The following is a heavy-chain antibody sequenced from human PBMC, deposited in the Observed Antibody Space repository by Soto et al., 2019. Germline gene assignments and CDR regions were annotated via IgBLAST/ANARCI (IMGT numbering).Heavy chain of an antibody. CDR2: INAGNGNT. CDR1: GYTFTSYA. J-gene: IGHJ6*02. CDR3: ARAVDTAMVLYYYYGMDV. V-gene: IGHV1-3*01. D-gene: IGHD5-18*01. Sequence: ASVKVSCKASGYTFTSYAMHWVRQAPGQRLEWMGWINAGNGNTKYSQKFQGRVTITRDTSASTAYMELSSLRSEDTAVYYCARAVDTAMVLYYYYGMDVWGQAPTVTVSS.